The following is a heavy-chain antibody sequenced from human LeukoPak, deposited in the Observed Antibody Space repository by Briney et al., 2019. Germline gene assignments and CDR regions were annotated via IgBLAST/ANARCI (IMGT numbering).Heavy chain of an antibody. CDR2: IKQDGSEK. J-gene: IGHJ6*03. CDR1: GFTFSSYW. CDR3: ARWAYGSGSYYNGDYYYYYYMDV. D-gene: IGHD3-10*01. V-gene: IGHV3-7*01. Sequence: GGSLRLSCAASGFTFSSYWMSWVRQAPGKGLEWVANIKQDGSEKYYVDSVKGRFTISRDNAKNSLYLQMNSLRAEDTAVYYCARWAYGSGSYYNGDYYYYYYMDVWGKGTTVTISS.